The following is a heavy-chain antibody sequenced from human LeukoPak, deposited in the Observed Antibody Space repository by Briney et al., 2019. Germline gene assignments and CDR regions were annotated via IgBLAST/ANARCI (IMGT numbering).Heavy chain of an antibody. V-gene: IGHV1-24*01. Sequence: GASVKVSCKVSGYTPTELSMYWVRQAPGKGLEWMGGFDPEDGETIYAQKFHGRVTMTEDTSTDTAYMELSSLRSEDTAVYYCATDSAMVRGVMSYWGQGTLVTVSS. D-gene: IGHD3-10*01. CDR2: FDPEDGET. J-gene: IGHJ4*02. CDR3: ATDSAMVRGVMSY. CDR1: GYTPTELS.